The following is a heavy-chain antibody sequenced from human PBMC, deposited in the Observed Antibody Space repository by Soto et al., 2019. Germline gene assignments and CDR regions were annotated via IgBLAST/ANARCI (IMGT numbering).Heavy chain of an antibody. J-gene: IGHJ6*03. CDR3: ARDLKTKHGPKDHQAKKGSYYYMDV. D-gene: IGHD2-2*01. V-gene: IGHV1-69*04. CDR1: GGTFSSYT. CDR2: IIPILGIA. Sequence: ASVKVSCKASGGTFSSYTISWVRQAPGQGLEWMGRIIPILGIANYAQKFQGRVTITADKSTSTAYMELSSLRSEDTAVYYCARDLKTKHGPKDHQAKKGSYYYMDVWGKGTTVTVSS.